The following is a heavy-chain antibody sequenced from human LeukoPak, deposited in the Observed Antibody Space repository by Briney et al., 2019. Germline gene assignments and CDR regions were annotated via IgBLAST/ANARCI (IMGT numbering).Heavy chain of an antibody. V-gene: IGHV4-4*07. CDR3: ASRITIFGVVIED. J-gene: IGHJ4*01. CDR2: IYTSGST. D-gene: IGHD3-3*01. CDR1: GGSISSYY. Sequence: PSETLSLTCTVSGGSISSYYWSWIRQPAGKGLEWIGRIYTSGSTNYNPSLKSRVTMSVDTSKNQFSLKLSSVTAADTAVYYCASRITIFGVVIEDWGQGTLVTVSS.